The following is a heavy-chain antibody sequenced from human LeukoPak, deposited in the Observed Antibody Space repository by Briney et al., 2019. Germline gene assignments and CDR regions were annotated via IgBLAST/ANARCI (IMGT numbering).Heavy chain of an antibody. CDR1: TFTFSSYA. J-gene: IGHJ4*02. D-gene: IGHD3-10*01. CDR3: ARGRSRYYFDY. Sequence: GRSLRLSSAAFTFTFSSYALHCVRQAPGKGREYVSAISSNGGSTYYANSVKGRFTISRDNSKTTLYLQMGSLRAEDMAVYYCARGRSRYYFDYWGQGTLVTVSS. CDR2: ISSNGGST. V-gene: IGHV3-64*01.